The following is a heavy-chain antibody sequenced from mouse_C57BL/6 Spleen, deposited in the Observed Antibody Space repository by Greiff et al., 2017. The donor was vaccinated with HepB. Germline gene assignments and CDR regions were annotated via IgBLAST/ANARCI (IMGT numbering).Heavy chain of an antibody. CDR1: GYTFTSYW. J-gene: IGHJ3*01. D-gene: IGHD1-1*01. CDR3: ARLGYYGSSHY. V-gene: IGHV1-61*01. CDR2: IYPSDSET. Sequence: QVQLQQPGAELVRPGSSVKLSCKASGYTFTSYWMDWVKQRPGQGLEWIGNIYPSDSETHYNQKFKDKATLTVDKSSSTAYMQLSSLTSEDSAVYYCARLGYYGSSHYWGQGTLVTVSA.